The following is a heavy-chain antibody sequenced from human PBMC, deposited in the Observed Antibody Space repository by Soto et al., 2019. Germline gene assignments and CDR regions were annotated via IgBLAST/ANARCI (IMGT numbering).Heavy chain of an antibody. CDR2: IYSGGST. V-gene: IGHV3-66*01. J-gene: IGHJ3*01. CDR3: APPPADPFDV. Sequence: GGSLRLSCAASGFTVSSIYMSWIRQAQGKGLEWVSVIYSGGSTYYADSVKGRFTISRDNSKNTLYLQMNSLRAEDTAVYYCAPPPADPFDVWGQGTMVTVSS. CDR1: GFTVSSIY.